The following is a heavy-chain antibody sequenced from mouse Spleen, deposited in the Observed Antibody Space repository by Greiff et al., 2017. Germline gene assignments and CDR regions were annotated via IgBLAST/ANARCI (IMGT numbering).Heavy chain of an antibody. CDR3: TTLLWLRPYAMDY. J-gene: IGHJ4*01. Sequence: VQLQQSGAELVRPGASVTLSCKASGYTFTDYEMHWVKQTPVHGLEWIGAIDPETGGTAYNQKFKGKAILTADKSSSTAYMELRSLTSEDSAVYYCTTLLWLRPYAMDYWGQGTSVTVSS. V-gene: IGHV1-15*01. CDR2: IDPETGGT. CDR1: GYTFTDYE. D-gene: IGHD2-2*01.